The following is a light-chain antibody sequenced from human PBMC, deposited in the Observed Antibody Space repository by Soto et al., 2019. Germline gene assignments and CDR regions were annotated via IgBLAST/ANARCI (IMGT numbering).Light chain of an antibody. CDR1: QGIGNY. V-gene: IGKV1-17*03. Sequence: DIQMTQSPSAMSASVGDRVTITCRASQGIGNYLLWFQQKPGKVPKALIYDASTLRSGVPARFSGSRSGAEFTLTISSLQSEDFAVYYCQHYVTWPLTFGGGTKVDIK. CDR2: DAS. CDR3: QHYVTWPLT. J-gene: IGKJ4*01.